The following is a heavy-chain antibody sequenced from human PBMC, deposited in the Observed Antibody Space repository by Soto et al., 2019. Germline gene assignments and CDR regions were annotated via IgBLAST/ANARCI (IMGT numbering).Heavy chain of an antibody. D-gene: IGHD4-17*01. CDR2: IYHSGST. CDR1: GGSISSGGYS. CDR3: ARAHYGDYGYGMDV. J-gene: IGHJ6*02. V-gene: IGHV4-30-2*01. Sequence: SETLSLTCAVSGGSISSGGYSWSWIRQPPGKGLEWIGYIYHSGSTYYNPSLKSRVTISVDRSKNQFSLKLSSVTAADTAVYYCARAHYGDYGYGMDVWGQGTTVTVAS.